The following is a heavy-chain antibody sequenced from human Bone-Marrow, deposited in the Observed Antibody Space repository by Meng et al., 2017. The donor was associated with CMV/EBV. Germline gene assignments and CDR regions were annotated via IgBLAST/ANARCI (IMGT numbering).Heavy chain of an antibody. CDR2: ISGSGGST. Sequence: GESLKISCAASGITFSSYAMSWVRQAPGKGLEWVSAISGSGGSTYYADSVKGRFTISRDNSKNTLYLQMNSLRAEDTAVYYCARGGQYAGAFDIWGQGTMVTVSS. CDR3: ARGGQYAGAFDI. CDR1: GITFSSYA. V-gene: IGHV3-23*01. J-gene: IGHJ3*02. D-gene: IGHD2-2*01.